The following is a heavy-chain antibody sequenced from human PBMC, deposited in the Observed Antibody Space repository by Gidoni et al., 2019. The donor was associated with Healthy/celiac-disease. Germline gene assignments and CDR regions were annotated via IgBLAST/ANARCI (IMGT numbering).Heavy chain of an antibody. CDR1: GGSISSSSYY. CDR3: TTTAVAGTAYYGMDV. D-gene: IGHD6-19*01. Sequence: QLQLQESGPGLVKPSETLSLTCTVPGGSISSSSYYWGWIRQPPGKGLEWIGSIYYSGSTYYNPSLKSRVTISVDTSKNQFSLKLSSVTAADTAVYYCTTTAVAGTAYYGMDVWGQGTTVTVSS. J-gene: IGHJ6*02. CDR2: IYYSGST. V-gene: IGHV4-39*01.